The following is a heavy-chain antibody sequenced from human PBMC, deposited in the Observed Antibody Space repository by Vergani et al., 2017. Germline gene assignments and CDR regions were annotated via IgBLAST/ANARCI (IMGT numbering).Heavy chain of an antibody. J-gene: IGHJ4*02. CDR3: AREINNSFDS. Sequence: QVQLVQSGPELKKLGSSVKISCEASGGTFNSFAFTWVRQAPGQGLEWMGAIVPMFGTATYAQKFRDRVTIVADESTKTAHMELSSLRPDDAAVYFCAREINNSFDSWGKGTWVAVSS. V-gene: IGHV1-69*01. CDR2: IVPMFGTA. CDR1: GGTFNSFA. D-gene: IGHD1-14*01.